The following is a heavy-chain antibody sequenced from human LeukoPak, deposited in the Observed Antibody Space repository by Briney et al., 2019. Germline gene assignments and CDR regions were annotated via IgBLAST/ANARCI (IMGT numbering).Heavy chain of an antibody. CDR2: IYYSGST. CDR1: GVSISSYY. V-gene: IGHV4-59*01. J-gene: IGHJ4*02. Sequence: SETLSLTRTVSGVSISSYYWSWIRQPPGKGLEWIGYIYYSGSTHYHPSLKSRVTISVDTSKNQFSLKLSSVTAADTAVYYCARTKKLLWFGELSGYFDYWGQGTLVTVSS. D-gene: IGHD3-10*01. CDR3: ARTKKLLWFGELSGYFDY.